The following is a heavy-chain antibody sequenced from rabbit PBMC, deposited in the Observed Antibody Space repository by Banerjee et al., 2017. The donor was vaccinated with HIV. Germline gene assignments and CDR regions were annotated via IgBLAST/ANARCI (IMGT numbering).Heavy chain of an antibody. J-gene: IGHJ4*01. Sequence: QEQLEESGGDLVKPEGSLTLTCTASGFSFSSSYWICWVRQAPGKGLEWIACIHAGSSGITYYASWAKGRFTISKTSSTTVTLQMTSLTAADTATYFCARDNGGNTDGKRVFVLWGPGTLVTVS. V-gene: IGHV1S45*01. D-gene: IGHD1-1*01. CDR1: GFSFSSSYW. CDR3: ARDNGGNTDGKRVFVL. CDR2: IHAGSSGIT.